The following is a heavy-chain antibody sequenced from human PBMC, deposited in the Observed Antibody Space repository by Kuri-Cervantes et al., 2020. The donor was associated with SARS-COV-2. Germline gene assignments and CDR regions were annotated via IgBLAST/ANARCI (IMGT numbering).Heavy chain of an antibody. V-gene: IGHV4-38-2*01. Sequence: SETLSLTCAVSGYSISSGYYWGWIRQPPGKGLEWIGSIYHSGSTYYNPSLKSRVTISVGTSKNQFSLKLSSVTAADTAVYYCARHSPGFLEWLSWFDPWGQGTLVTVSS. CDR2: IYHSGST. CDR1: GYSISSGYY. D-gene: IGHD3-3*01. J-gene: IGHJ5*02. CDR3: ARHSPGFLEWLSWFDP.